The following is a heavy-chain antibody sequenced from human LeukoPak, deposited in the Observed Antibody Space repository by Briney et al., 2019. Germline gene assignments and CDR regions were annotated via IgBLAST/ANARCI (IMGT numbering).Heavy chain of an antibody. J-gene: IGHJ4*02. D-gene: IGHD1-1*01. CDR3: AKALSGTLAGNFDY. CDR1: GFTFSSYA. Sequence: PGGSLRLSCAASGFTFSSYAMNWVRQAPGKGLEWVSTITGSGGSTYCADSVKGRFTVSRDNSKSTLYLQMNSLRAEDTAVYYCAKALSGTLAGNFDYWGQGTLVTVSS. CDR2: ITGSGGST. V-gene: IGHV3-23*01.